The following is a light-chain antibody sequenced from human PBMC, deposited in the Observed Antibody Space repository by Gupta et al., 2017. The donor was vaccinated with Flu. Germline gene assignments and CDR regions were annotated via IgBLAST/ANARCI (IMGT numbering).Light chain of an antibody. Sequence: QSVLTQPPSVSGAPGQRVTISCAGSSSNLGAVHDVHWYQQLPGTAPKLVIYANKNRPSGVPDRFSGSKSGTSASLAITGLQAEDEADYYCQSYDSSLSGVVFGGGTKLTVL. J-gene: IGLJ2*01. CDR3: QSYDSSLSGVV. V-gene: IGLV1-40*01. CDR1: SSNLGAVHD. CDR2: ANK.